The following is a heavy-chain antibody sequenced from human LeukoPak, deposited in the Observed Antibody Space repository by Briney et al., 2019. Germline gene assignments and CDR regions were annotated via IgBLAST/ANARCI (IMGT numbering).Heavy chain of an antibody. D-gene: IGHD7-27*01. J-gene: IGHJ4*02. CDR3: AGTELGIGLTFNY. CDR2: IYYSGST. V-gene: IGHV4-39*07. CDR1: GGSISSSSYY. Sequence: SETLSPTCTVSGGSISSSSYYWGWIRQPPGKGLEWIGSIYYSGSTYYNPSLKSRVTISVDTSKNQFSLKLSSVTAADTAVYYCAGTELGIGLTFNYWGQGTLVTVSS.